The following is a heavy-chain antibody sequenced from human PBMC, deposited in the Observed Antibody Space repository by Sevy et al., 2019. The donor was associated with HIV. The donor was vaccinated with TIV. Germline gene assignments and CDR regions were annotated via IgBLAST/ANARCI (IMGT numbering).Heavy chain of an antibody. V-gene: IGHV1-2*02. D-gene: IGHD3-3*01. Sequence: ASVKVSCKASGYIFTGYYIHWVRQAPGQGLEWMGYIKPDSGDTNYAQRFQGRVTMTRNTSIKTAYLELSRLTFDYTAVYFCARAGARGVFGVILDKSYYYMDVWGEGTTVTVSS. CDR3: ARAGARGVFGVILDKSYYYMDV. J-gene: IGHJ6*03. CDR2: IKPDSGDT. CDR1: GYIFTGYY.